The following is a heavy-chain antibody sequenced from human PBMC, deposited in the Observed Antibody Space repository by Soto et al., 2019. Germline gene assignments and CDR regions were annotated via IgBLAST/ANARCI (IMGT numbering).Heavy chain of an antibody. Sequence: QVQLQESGPGLVKPSETLSLTCTVSGGSISSYYWSWIRQPPGKGLGWIGYIYYSGSTNYNPSLKMRVTITVDKSKNQFALMLSSVTAADTAVYYCARAIGYCSGGSCWVFDYWGQGTLVTVSS. CDR1: GGSISSYY. CDR3: ARAIGYCSGGSCWVFDY. J-gene: IGHJ4*02. D-gene: IGHD2-15*01. V-gene: IGHV4-59*08. CDR2: IYYSGST.